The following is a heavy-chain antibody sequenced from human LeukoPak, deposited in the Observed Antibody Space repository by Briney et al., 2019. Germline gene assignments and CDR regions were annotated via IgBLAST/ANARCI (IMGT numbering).Heavy chain of an antibody. CDR2: SYCSGST. Sequence: SETLSLTCTVSGDSISSSSYYWGWIRQPPGKGLEWIGSSYCSGSTYYNPSLKSRVTISVDTSKNQFSLKLSSVTAADTAVYSCVRHVARAFDIWGQGTKVTVSS. J-gene: IGHJ3*02. CDR3: VRHVARAFDI. V-gene: IGHV4-39*01. CDR1: GDSISSSSYY.